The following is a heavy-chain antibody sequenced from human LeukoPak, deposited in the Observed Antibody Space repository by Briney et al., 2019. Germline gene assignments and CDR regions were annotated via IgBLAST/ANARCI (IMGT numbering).Heavy chain of an antibody. D-gene: IGHD4-17*01. V-gene: IGHV4-39*01. Sequence: SETLSLTCTVSGGSISISSYYWGWIRQPPGKGLEWIGSIYYSGSTYYNPSLKSRVTISVDTSKNQFSLKLSSVTAADTAVYYCARGDYGDYSWFDPWGQGTLVTVSS. CDR3: ARGDYGDYSWFDP. CDR1: GGSISISSYY. CDR2: IYYSGST. J-gene: IGHJ5*02.